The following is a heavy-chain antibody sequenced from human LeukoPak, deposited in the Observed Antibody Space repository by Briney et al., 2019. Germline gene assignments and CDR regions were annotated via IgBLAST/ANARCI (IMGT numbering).Heavy chain of an antibody. J-gene: IGHJ4*02. CDR1: GGSISSGGYY. CDR3: ASWGHYYDSSGYTN. V-gene: IGHV4-31*03. Sequence: SETLSLTCTVSGGSISSGGYYWSWIRQHPGMGLEWIGYIYYSGSTYYNPSLKSRVTISVDTSKNQFSLKLSSVTAADTAVYYCASWGHYYDSSGYTNWGQGTLVTVSS. D-gene: IGHD3-22*01. CDR2: IYYSGST.